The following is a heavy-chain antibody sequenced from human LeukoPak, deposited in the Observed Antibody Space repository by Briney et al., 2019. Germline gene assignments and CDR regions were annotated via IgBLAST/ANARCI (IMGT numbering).Heavy chain of an antibody. D-gene: IGHD1-26*01. V-gene: IGHV1-46*01. J-gene: IGHJ6*03. Sequence: ASVKVSCKASGYIFTSYYIHWVRQAPGQGLEWMGVINPSVGSTTYAQKLQGRVTMARDTSTTTVYMELSSLRPQDTAVYFCARDSSGSAYYFFYYMDVWGKGTTVTVSS. CDR2: INPSVGST. CDR1: GYIFTSYY. CDR3: ARDSSGSAYYFFYYMDV.